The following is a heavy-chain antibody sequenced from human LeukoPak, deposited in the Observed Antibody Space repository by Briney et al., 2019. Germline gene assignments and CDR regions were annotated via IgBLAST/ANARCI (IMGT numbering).Heavy chain of an antibody. J-gene: IGHJ4*02. V-gene: IGHV4-38-2*02. CDR1: GYSINSAYY. CDR3: AGRVMVTTDYFDY. Sequence: PSETLSLTCTVSGYSINSAYYWGWIRQPPGKGLQWIGSIYHSGSTHYNPSLKGRVTISVDTSKNKFSLKLSSVTAADTAAYYCAGRVMVTTDYFDYWGQGTLVTVSS. D-gene: IGHD4-17*01. CDR2: IYHSGST.